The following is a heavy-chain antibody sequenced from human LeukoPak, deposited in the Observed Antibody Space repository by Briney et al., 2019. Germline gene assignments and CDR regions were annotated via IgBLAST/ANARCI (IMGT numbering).Heavy chain of an antibody. V-gene: IGHV3-48*03. J-gene: IGHJ3*02. CDR3: ARDCGGGSCYGPYDAFDI. D-gene: IGHD2-15*01. CDR2: ISSSGSTI. CDR1: GFTFSSHE. Sequence: GGSLRLSCAASGFTFSSHEMNWVRQAPGTGLEWVSYISSSGSTIYYADSVKGRFTISRDNAKNSLYLQMNSLRAEDTAVYYCARDCGGGSCYGPYDAFDIWGQGTMVTVSS.